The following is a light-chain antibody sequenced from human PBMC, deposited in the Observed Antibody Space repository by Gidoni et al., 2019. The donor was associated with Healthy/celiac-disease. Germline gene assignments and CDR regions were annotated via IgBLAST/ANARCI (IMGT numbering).Light chain of an antibody. Sequence: DMQMTQSPSTLSASVGDRVTITCRASQSISSWLAWYQQKPGKAPKLLIYKASSLESGVPSRFSGSGSGTEFTLTISSLPPDDSATYYCQQYNSYPWTFGQGTKVEIK. CDR2: KAS. CDR3: QQYNSYPWT. CDR1: QSISSW. J-gene: IGKJ1*01. V-gene: IGKV1-5*03.